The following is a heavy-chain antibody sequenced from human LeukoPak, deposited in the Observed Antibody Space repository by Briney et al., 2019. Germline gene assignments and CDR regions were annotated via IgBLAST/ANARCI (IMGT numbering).Heavy chain of an antibody. V-gene: IGHV4-31*03. D-gene: IGHD3-16*01. Sequence: PSETLSLTCTVSGGSIASGGNYWSWIRQHPEKGLQWVGYMDYGGSPYYNPSLTRRLIVSLDTSKNQYSLELSSVTAADTDMYYCASRSARPEGYFDYWGQRILVTVSS. CDR1: GGSIASGGNY. CDR3: ASRSARPEGYFDY. J-gene: IGHJ4*02. CDR2: MDYGGSP.